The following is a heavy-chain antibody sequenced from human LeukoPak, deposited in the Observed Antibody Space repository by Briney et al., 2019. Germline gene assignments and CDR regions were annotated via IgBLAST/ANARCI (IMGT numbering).Heavy chain of an antibody. CDR2: ISAYNGNT. CDR3: ARDPLAIIVVVPAANYGTDV. D-gene: IGHD2-2*01. J-gene: IGHJ6*02. V-gene: IGHV1-18*01. Sequence: ASVKVSCKASGYTFTSYGISWVRQAPGQGLEWMGWISAYNGNTNYAQKLQGRVTMTTDTSTSTAYMELRSLRSDDTAVYYCARDPLAIIVVVPAANYGTDVWGQGTTVTVSS. CDR1: GYTFTSYG.